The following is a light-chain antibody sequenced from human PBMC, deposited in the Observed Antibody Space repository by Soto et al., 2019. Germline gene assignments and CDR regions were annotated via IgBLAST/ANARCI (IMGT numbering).Light chain of an antibody. Sequence: QSALTQPASVSGSPGQSITISCTGSSSDVGSYNLVSWYQQYPGKAPKLMIFEGNKRTSGVSNRFSASKSGNTASLTISGLQAEDEADYYCWSYAGRRTFEVFGGGTKLTVL. V-gene: IGLV2-23*03. J-gene: IGLJ2*01. CDR1: SSDVGSYNL. CDR3: WSYAGRRTFEV. CDR2: EGN.